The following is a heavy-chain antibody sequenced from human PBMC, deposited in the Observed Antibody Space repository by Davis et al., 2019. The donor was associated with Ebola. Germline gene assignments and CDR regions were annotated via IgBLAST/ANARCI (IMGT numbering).Heavy chain of an antibody. Sequence: GESLKISCSASGFTFSSYDMYWVRQAPGKGLEYVSAISSNGGSTYYADSVKGRFTISRDNSKNTLYLQMSSLRAEDTAVYYRVKDLLGFWSGYYIDWGQGTLVTVSS. D-gene: IGHD3-3*01. V-gene: IGHV3-64D*06. CDR3: VKDLLGFWSGYYID. CDR1: GFTFSSYD. CDR2: ISSNGGST. J-gene: IGHJ4*02.